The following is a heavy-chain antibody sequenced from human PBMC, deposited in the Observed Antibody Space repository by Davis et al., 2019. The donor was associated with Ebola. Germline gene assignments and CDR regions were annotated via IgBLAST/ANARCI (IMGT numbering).Heavy chain of an antibody. V-gene: IGHV3-30*18. D-gene: IGHD1-26*01. Sequence: PGGSLRLSCAASGFTFSSYGMHWVRQAPGKGLEWVAVISYDGSNKYYADSVKGRFTISRDNSKNTLYLQMNSLRAEDTAVYYCANSASIDELNFDYWGQGTLVTVSS. J-gene: IGHJ4*02. CDR3: ANSASIDELNFDY. CDR1: GFTFSSYG. CDR2: ISYDGSNK.